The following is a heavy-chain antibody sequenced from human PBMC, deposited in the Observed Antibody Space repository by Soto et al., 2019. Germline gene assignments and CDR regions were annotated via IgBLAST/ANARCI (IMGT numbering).Heavy chain of an antibody. V-gene: IGHV3-30*18. D-gene: IGHD3-3*01. CDR2: ISYDGSNK. CDR3: AKVRELRFLEWLLDY. J-gene: IGHJ4*02. Sequence: GGSLRLSCAASGFTFSSYGMHWVRQAPGKGLEWVAVISYDGSNKYYADSVKGRFTISRDNSKNTLYLQMNSLRAEDTAVYYCAKVRELRFLEWLLDYWGQGTLVTVSA. CDR1: GFTFSSYG.